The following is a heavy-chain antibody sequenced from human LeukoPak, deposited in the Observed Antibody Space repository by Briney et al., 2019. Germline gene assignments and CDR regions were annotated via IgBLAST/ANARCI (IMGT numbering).Heavy chain of an antibody. CDR3: TRNYRGSFHYFDY. J-gene: IGHJ4*02. CDR1: GFTFSSYS. Sequence: GGSLRLSCAASGFTFSSYSMNWVRQAPGKGLEWVSYISSSSSTIYYADSVKGRFTISRDNAKNSLYLQMNSLRDEDTAVYYCTRNYRGSFHYFDYWGQGTLVTVSS. V-gene: IGHV3-48*02. CDR2: ISSSSSTI. D-gene: IGHD1-26*01.